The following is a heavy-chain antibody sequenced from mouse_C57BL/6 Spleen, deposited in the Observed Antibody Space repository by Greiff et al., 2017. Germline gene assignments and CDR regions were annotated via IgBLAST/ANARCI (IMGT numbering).Heavy chain of an antibody. Sequence: QVQLQQPGAELVMPGASVKLSCKASGYTFTSYWMHWVKQRPGQGLEWIGEIDPSDSYTNYNQKFKGKSTLTVDKSSSTAYMQLSSLTSEDSAVYYCARPSPGDFDYWGQGTTLTVSS. J-gene: IGHJ2*01. V-gene: IGHV1-69*01. CDR2: IDPSDSYT. CDR3: ARPSPGDFDY. CDR1: GYTFTSYW.